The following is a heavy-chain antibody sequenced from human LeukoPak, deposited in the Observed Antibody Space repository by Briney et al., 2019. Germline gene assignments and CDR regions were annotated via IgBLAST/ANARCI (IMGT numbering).Heavy chain of an antibody. J-gene: IGHJ3*02. CDR3: AREMSGSNDAFDI. D-gene: IGHD3-10*01. V-gene: IGHV3-13*01. CDR2: IYEAGNT. CDR1: GFTLSTYD. Sequence: GGSLRLSCAAPGFTLSTYDMHWVRHVTGEALEWVSMIYEAGNTYYTGSVKGRFTISRENAKNSLYLQMHGLTAGDTAVYYCAREMSGSNDAFDIWGPGTMVTVSS.